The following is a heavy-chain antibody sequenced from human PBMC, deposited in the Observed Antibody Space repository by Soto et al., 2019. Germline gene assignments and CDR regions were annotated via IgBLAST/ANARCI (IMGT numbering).Heavy chain of an antibody. CDR3: ARQYSSSWSALYNWFDP. CDR2: IYWDDDK. CDR1: GFSLSTSGVG. D-gene: IGHD6-13*01. J-gene: IGHJ5*02. Sequence: QITLKESGPTLVKPTQTLTLTCTFSGFSLSTSGVGVGWIRQPPGKALEWLALIYWDDDKRYSPSLKSRLTITKDTSKNQVVLTMTNMDPVDTATYYCARQYSSSWSALYNWFDPWGQGTLVTVSS. V-gene: IGHV2-5*02.